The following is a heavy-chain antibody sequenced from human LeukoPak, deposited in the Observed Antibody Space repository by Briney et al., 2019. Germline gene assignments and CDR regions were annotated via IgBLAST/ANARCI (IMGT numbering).Heavy chain of an antibody. D-gene: IGHD6-13*01. V-gene: IGHV4-38-2*02. Sequence: PSETLSLTCTVSGYSISSGYYWGWIRQPPGKGLEWIGSIYYSRSTYYNPSLKSRVTISIDMSKNQFSLKLSSVTAADTAVYYCARAYHSSWYLNWFDPWGQGTLVTVSS. CDR1: GYSISSGYY. CDR3: ARAYHSSWYLNWFDP. CDR2: IYYSRST. J-gene: IGHJ5*02.